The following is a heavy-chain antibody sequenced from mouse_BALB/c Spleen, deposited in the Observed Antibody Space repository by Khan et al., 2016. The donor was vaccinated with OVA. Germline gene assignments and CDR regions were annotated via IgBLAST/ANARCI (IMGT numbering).Heavy chain of an antibody. CDR3: TREAYRYDEYYFDY. Sequence: EVQLVESGGGLVKPGGSLKLSCAASGFTFSSYAMYWVRQTPEKRLEWVASISSGGSTYYPDSVKGRFTISRDNARTIPYLQMSSLRSEDTAMYYCTREAYRYDEYYFDYWGQGSPLTGSS. V-gene: IGHV5-6-5*01. J-gene: IGHJ2*01. D-gene: IGHD2-14*01. CDR1: GFTFSSYA. CDR2: ISSGGST.